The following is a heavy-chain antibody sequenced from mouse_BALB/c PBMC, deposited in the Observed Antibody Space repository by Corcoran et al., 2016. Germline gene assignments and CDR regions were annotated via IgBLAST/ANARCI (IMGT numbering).Heavy chain of an antibody. Sequence: EDQLQQSGAELVKPGASVKLSCTASGFNIKDNYMHWVKQRPEQGLEWIGRIDPANGNTKYDPKFQGKATMTADTSSNTVYLQLSSLTSEATAVYYCGRSREGNYVVYWGQGTTLTVSS. CDR3: GRSREGNYVVY. CDR2: IDPANGNT. V-gene: IGHV14-3*02. J-gene: IGHJ2*01. CDR1: GFNIKDNY. D-gene: IGHD2-1*01.